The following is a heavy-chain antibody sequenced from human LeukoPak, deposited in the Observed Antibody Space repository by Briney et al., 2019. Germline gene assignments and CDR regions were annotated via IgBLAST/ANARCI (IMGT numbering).Heavy chain of an antibody. CDR2: IIPIFGTA. CDR1: GGTFSSYA. Sequence: SVKVSCKASGGTFSSYAISWVRQAPGQGLEWIGGIIPIFGTANYAQKFQGRVTITADESTSTAYMELSSLRSEDTAVYYCARDIRYAPLAYCGGDCSTDAFDIWGQGTMVTVSS. D-gene: IGHD2-21*01. V-gene: IGHV1-69*13. CDR3: ARDIRYAPLAYCGGDCSTDAFDI. J-gene: IGHJ3*02.